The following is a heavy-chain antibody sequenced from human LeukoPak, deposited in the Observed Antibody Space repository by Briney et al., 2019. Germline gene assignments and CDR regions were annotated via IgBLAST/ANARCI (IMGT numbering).Heavy chain of an antibody. D-gene: IGHD3-22*01. CDR3: AKFPSYDSSGHDGFDV. CDR1: RFTFNTYA. CDR2: TSGSGGSK. J-gene: IGHJ3*01. Sequence: GGSLRLSCAASRFTFNTYAVNWVRQAPGKGLEWVSATSGSGGSKFYADSVKGRFTISRDNSKDTLYLQMNSLRAEDTAIYYCAKFPSYDSSGHDGFDVWGQGTRVTVSS. V-gene: IGHV3-23*01.